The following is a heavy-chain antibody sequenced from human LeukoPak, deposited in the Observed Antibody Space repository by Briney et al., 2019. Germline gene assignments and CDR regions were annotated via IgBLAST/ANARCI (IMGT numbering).Heavy chain of an antibody. CDR2: IRFDGTSA. D-gene: IGHD3-22*01. J-gene: IGHJ3*02. CDR3: AKVSVVMVNDAFDI. Sequence: GSSLRLSCAASGFIFTSYGMHWVREAPGRGLEWVAFIRFDGTSAYYADSVKGRFTVSRDNSKNTLYLQMNSLRVEDTAVYYCAKVSVVMVNDAFDIWGQGTMVIVSS. V-gene: IGHV3-30*02. CDR1: GFIFTSYG.